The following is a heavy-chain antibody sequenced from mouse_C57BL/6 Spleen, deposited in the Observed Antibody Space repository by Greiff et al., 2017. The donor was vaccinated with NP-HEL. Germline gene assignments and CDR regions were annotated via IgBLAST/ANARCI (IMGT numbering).Heavy chain of an antibody. J-gene: IGHJ1*03. V-gene: IGHV1-64*01. Sequence: VQLQESGAELVKPGASVKLSCKASGYTFTSYWMHWVKQRPGQGLEWIGMIHPNSGSTNYNEKFKSKATLTVDKSSSTAYMQLSSLTSEDSAVYYCARPTVVSNWYFDVWGTGTTVTVSS. CDR1: GYTFTSYW. D-gene: IGHD1-1*01. CDR2: IHPNSGST. CDR3: ARPTVVSNWYFDV.